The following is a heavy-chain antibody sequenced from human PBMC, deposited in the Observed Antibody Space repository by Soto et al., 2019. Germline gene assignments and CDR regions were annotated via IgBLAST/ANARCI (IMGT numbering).Heavy chain of an antibody. CDR2: TYYRSKWYN. J-gene: IGHJ4*02. D-gene: IGHD1-26*01. V-gene: IGHV6-1*01. CDR1: GDSVSSNSAA. CDR3: ARALVRAGGNNFDY. Sequence: SQTLSLTGAISGDSVSSNSAAWNWIRQSPSRGLEWLGRTYYRSKWYNDYAVSVKSRITINPDTSKNQFSLQLNSVTPEDTAVYYCARALVRAGGNNFDYWGQGTLVTVSS.